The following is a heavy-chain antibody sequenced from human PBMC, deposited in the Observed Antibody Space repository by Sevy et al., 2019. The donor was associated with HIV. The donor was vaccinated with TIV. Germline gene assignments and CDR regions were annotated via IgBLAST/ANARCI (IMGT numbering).Heavy chain of an antibody. Sequence: ASVKVSCKVSGYTLTKLSMHWVRQAPGKGLEWMGGFDPEDGERMYAQKLQGRVTMTTDTSTSTAYMELRSLRSDDTAVYYCARFDCTNGVCSFVVSGPGYYYYGMDVWGQGTTVTVSS. CDR1: GYTLTKLS. V-gene: IGHV1-24*01. J-gene: IGHJ6*02. CDR2: FDPEDGER. D-gene: IGHD2-8*01. CDR3: ARFDCTNGVCSFVVSGPGYYYYGMDV.